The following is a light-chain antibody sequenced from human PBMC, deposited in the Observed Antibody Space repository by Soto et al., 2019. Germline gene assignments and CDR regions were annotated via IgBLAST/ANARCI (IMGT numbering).Light chain of an antibody. CDR3: QQYNNWPRT. Sequence: EIVMTQSPATLSVSPGERATLSCRASQSVSSDLAWSHQKPGQAPRLLIYSESTRATGIPARFIGSGSGTEFTRTINSLHSEDFAVSYFQQYNNWPRTFGQGTTVEIK. J-gene: IGKJ1*01. CDR2: SES. CDR1: QSVSSD. V-gene: IGKV3-15*01.